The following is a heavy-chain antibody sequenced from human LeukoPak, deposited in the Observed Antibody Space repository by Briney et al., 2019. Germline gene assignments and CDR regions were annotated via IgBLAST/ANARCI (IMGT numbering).Heavy chain of an antibody. J-gene: IGHJ4*02. CDR3: ARAVPIDY. CDR2: ISADGSVT. CDR1: GFTFSRYW. D-gene: IGHD2-2*01. Sequence: GGSLRLSCADSGFTFSRYWMHWVRQTPGKGLVWVSCISADGSVTRYADSVKGRFTISRDSAKNTLYLQMNNLRAEDTAVYYCARAVPIDYWGQGTLVTVSS. V-gene: IGHV3-74*01.